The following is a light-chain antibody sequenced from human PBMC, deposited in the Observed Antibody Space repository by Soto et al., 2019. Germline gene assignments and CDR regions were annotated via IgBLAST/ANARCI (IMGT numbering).Light chain of an antibody. CDR2: DAS. Sequence: EIVLTQSPVTPSLSLGERVTLSCRASQSIGSYLGWLQQKPGQAPRLLIYDASKRATGIPGRFSGSGSGTDFTLTISSLEPEDFAVYYCHQRRNSITFGQGTRLEIK. J-gene: IGKJ5*01. CDR1: QSIGSY. V-gene: IGKV3-11*01. CDR3: HQRRNSIT.